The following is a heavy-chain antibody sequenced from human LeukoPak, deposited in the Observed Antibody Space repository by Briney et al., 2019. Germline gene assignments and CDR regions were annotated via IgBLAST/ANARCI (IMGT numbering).Heavy chain of an antibody. Sequence: GGSLRLSCAASGFTFSSYGMHWVRQAPGKGLEWVAFIRYDGSNKYYADSVKGRFTISRDNSKNTLYLQMNSLRAEDTAVYYCARVVDSSSRYYFDYWGQGTLVTVSS. CDR3: ARVVDSSSRYYFDY. J-gene: IGHJ4*02. V-gene: IGHV3-30*02. CDR1: GFTFSSYG. CDR2: IRYDGSNK. D-gene: IGHD6-13*01.